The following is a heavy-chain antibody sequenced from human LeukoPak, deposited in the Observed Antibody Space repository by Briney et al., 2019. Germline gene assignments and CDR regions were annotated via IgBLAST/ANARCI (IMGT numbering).Heavy chain of an antibody. Sequence: SETLSLTCTVSGYSISSGYYWGWIRQPPGQGLEWIGSIYQSGSTYYNPSLKSRVTISVDTSKNQFSLKVSSVTDADTAVYYCARAMRMTTVTTNYYYGMDVWGQGSTVTVSS. D-gene: IGHD4-17*01. J-gene: IGHJ6*02. CDR2: IYQSGST. CDR1: GYSISSGYY. CDR3: ARAMRMTTVTTNYYYGMDV. V-gene: IGHV4-38-2*02.